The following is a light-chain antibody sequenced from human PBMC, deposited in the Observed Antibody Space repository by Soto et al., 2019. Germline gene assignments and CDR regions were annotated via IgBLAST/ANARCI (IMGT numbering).Light chain of an antibody. CDR3: QSYDSSLSGWV. CDR1: SSNIGAGYD. Sequence: QSVLTQPPSVSGAPGPRGTISCTGSSSNIGAGYDVHWYQQLPGTAPKLLIYDHSNRPSGVPDRFSGSKSGTSASLAITGLQAEDAADYYCQSYDSSLSGWVFGGGTKLTGL. J-gene: IGLJ3*02. CDR2: DHS. V-gene: IGLV1-40*01.